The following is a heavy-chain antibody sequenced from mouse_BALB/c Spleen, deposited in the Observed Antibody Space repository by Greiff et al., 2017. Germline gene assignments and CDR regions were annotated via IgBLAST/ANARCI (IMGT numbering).Heavy chain of an antibody. D-gene: IGHD1-2*01. J-gene: IGHJ1*01. CDR1: GYSITSDYA. CDR2: ISYSGST. V-gene: IGHV3-2*02. CDR3: ARGVLRHWYFDV. Sequence: EVMLVESGPGLVKPSQSLSLTCTVTGYSITSDYAWNWIRQFPGNKLEWMGYISYSGSTSYNPSLKSRISITRDTSKNQFFLQLNSVTTEDTATYYCARGVLRHWYFDVWGAGTTVTVSS.